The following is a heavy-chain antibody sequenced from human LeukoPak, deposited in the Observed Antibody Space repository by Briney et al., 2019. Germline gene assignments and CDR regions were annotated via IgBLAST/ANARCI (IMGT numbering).Heavy chain of an antibody. CDR2: IYCSGST. Sequence: SETLSLTCTVSGGSISSYYWSWIRQPPGKGLEGIGYIYCSGSTNYNPSLKSRVTISVDTSKNQFSLKLSSVTAADTAVYYCARRVGYSYGAIDYWGQGTLVTVSS. V-gene: IGHV4-59*01. J-gene: IGHJ4*02. CDR3: ARRVGYSYGAIDY. D-gene: IGHD5-18*01. CDR1: GGSISSYY.